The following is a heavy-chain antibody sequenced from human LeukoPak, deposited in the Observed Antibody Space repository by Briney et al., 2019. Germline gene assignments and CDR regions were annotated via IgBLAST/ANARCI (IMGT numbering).Heavy chain of an antibody. CDR2: ISWNSGSI. J-gene: IGHJ4*02. V-gene: IGHV3-9*01. Sequence: GRSLRLSCAASGFTFDDYAMHWVRQAPGKGLEWVSGISWNSGSIGYADSVKGRFTISRDNAKNSLYLQMNSLRAEDTALYYYAKDLGIDWGQGTLVTVSS. D-gene: IGHD2-15*01. CDR1: GFTFDDYA. CDR3: AKDLGID.